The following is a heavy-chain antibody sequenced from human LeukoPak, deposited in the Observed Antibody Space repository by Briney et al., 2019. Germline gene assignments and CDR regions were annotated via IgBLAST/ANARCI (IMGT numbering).Heavy chain of an antibody. CDR2: FYYSGST. CDR1: GGSISSRPYS. D-gene: IGHD6-13*01. J-gene: IGHJ4*02. Sequence: PSETLSLTCTVSGGSISSRPYSWGWIRQPPGKGLEWLGSFYYSGSTYYKPSLRSRVTISVDTSKNQFSLKLSSVTAADTAVYYCARLVVSNWYHEVLLGRDYWGQGTLVTVSS. V-gene: IGHV4-39*01. CDR3: ARLVVSNWYHEVLLGRDY.